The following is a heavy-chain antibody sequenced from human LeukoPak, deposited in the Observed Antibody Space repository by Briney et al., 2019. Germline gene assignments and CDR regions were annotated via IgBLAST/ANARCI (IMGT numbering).Heavy chain of an antibody. CDR2: ISSSSNTI. Sequence: GGSLRLSCAASGFTFDDYGLNWVRQAPGKGLEWISYISSSSNTIYYADSVKGRFTISRDNAKNSLYLQMNSLRAEDTAMYYCARERITLVRGVYHEDIDYWGQGTLVTVSS. CDR1: GFTFDDYG. CDR3: ARERITLVRGVYHEDIDY. V-gene: IGHV3-48*01. D-gene: IGHD3-10*01. J-gene: IGHJ4*02.